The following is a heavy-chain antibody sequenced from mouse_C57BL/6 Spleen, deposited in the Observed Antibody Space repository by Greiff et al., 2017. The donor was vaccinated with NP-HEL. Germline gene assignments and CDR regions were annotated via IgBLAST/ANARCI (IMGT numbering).Heavy chain of an antibody. Sequence: VQLQQSGPELVKPGASVKISCKASGYAFSSSWMNWVKQRPGKGLEWIGRIYPGDGDTNYNGKFTGKATLTADKSSSTADMQLSSLTSEDSAVYFCARTDYDYDTAWFAYWGQGTLVTVAA. CDR3: ARTDYDYDTAWFAY. V-gene: IGHV1-82*01. D-gene: IGHD2-4*01. J-gene: IGHJ3*01. CDR1: GYAFSSSW. CDR2: IYPGDGDT.